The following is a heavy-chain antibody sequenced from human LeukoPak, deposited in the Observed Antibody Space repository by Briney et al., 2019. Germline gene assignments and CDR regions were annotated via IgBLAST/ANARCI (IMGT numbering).Heavy chain of an antibody. Sequence: GGSLRLSCAASGFTFSSYGMHWVRQPPGKGLEWVAVISYDGSNKYYADSVKGRFTISRDNSKNTLYLQMNSLRAEDTAVYYGAKDLTWLSPLQIDYWGQGTLVTVSS. CDR1: GFTFSSYG. V-gene: IGHV3-30*18. CDR2: ISYDGSNK. CDR3: AKDLTWLSPLQIDY. J-gene: IGHJ4*02. D-gene: IGHD3-22*01.